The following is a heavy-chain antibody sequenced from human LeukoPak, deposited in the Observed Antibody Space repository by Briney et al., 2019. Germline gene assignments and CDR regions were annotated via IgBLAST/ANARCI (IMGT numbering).Heavy chain of an antibody. J-gene: IGHJ5*02. D-gene: IGHD2-2*01. V-gene: IGHV3-33*06. Sequence: GRSLRLSCAASGFTFSSYGMHWVRQAPGKGLEWVAVIWYDGSNKYYADSVKGRFTISRDNSKNTLYLQMNSLRAEDTAVYYCAKDLLYYCSSTSCYALDPWGQGTLVTVSS. CDR3: AKDLLYYCSSTSCYALDP. CDR2: IWYDGSNK. CDR1: GFTFSSYG.